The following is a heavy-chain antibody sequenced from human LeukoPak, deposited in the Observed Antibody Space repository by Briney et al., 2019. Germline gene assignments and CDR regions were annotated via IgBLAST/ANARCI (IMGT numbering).Heavy chain of an antibody. CDR2: IHPADSIP. CDR3: ARKYSGYDY. J-gene: IGHJ4*02. D-gene: IGHD5-12*01. CDR1: GYSFTNYW. V-gene: IGHV5-51*01. Sequence: GESLKISCKGSGYSFTNYWIAWVRQMPGKGLEWMGIIHPADSIPTYSPSFQGHVTISADRSINTAYLQWSSLKVSDTAIYYCARKYSGYDYWGQGTLVTVSS.